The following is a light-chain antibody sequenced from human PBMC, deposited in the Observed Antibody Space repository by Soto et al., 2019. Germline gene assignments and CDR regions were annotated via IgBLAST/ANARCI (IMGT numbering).Light chain of an antibody. CDR2: DDS. J-gene: IGLJ1*01. V-gene: IGLV3-21*02. CDR1: DIGSES. CDR3: QVWRASTDHPYV. Sequence: SYELTQPPSVSVAPGQTARITCGGNDIGSESVHWYQEKPGQAPVLVVYDDSDRPSGIPERFSGSKSGNTATLTISRVEAGDEADYYCQVWRASTDHPYVFGTGTKLTVL.